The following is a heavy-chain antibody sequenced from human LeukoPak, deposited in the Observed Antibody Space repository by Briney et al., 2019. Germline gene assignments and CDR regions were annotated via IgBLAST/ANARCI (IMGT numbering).Heavy chain of an antibody. J-gene: IGHJ4*02. V-gene: IGHV4-4*07. CDR3: ARDRGEGSGWYFFDY. Sequence: SETLSLTCSVSGGSINIYYWSWIRQPAGKGLEWIGRIYGSGSTSYNPSLKSRVTMSVDTSKNQFSLKIKSVTAADTAVYYCARDRGEGSGWYFFDYWGQGTLVTASS. CDR2: IYGSGST. CDR1: GGSINIYY. D-gene: IGHD6-19*01.